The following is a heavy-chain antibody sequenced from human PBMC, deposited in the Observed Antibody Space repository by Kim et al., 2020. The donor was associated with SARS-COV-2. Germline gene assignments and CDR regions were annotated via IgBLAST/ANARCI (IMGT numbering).Heavy chain of an antibody. CDR1: GYSISSGYY. J-gene: IGHJ4*02. CDR3: ARDLAAAGSPYFDY. CDR2: IYHSGST. Sequence: SETLSLTCTVSGYSISSGYYWGWIRQPPGKGLEWIGSIYHSGSTYYNPSLKSRVTISVDTSKNQFSLKLSSVTAADTAVYYCARDLAAAGSPYFDYWGQGTLVTVSS. V-gene: IGHV4-38-2*02. D-gene: IGHD6-13*01.